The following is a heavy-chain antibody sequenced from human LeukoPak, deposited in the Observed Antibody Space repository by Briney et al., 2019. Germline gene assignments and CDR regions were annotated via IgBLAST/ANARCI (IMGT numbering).Heavy chain of an antibody. V-gene: IGHV3-33*08. Sequence: GSLRLSCAASGFTFSSYSMNWVRQAPGKGLEWVAAIWPDGSNKYYANSVKGRFTISRDNSKNTLYLQMNSLRGDDTAIYYCARELAAWGQGTLVTVSS. CDR1: GFTFSSYS. CDR3: ARELAA. CDR2: IWPDGSNK. J-gene: IGHJ4*02. D-gene: IGHD6-13*01.